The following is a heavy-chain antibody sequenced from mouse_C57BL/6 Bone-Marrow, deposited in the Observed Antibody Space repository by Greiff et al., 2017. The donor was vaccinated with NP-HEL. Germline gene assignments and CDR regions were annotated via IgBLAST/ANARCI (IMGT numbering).Heavy chain of an antibody. CDR3: ARDGYYLYFDY. J-gene: IGHJ2*01. Sequence: VQLQQPGAELVRPGTSVKLSCKASGYTFTSYWMHWVKQRPGQGLEWIGVIDPSDSYPNYNQKFKGKATLTVDTSSSTAYMQLSSLTSEDSAVYYCARDGYYLYFDYWGQGTTLTVSS. CDR2: IDPSDSYP. CDR1: GYTFTSYW. D-gene: IGHD2-3*01. V-gene: IGHV1-59*01.